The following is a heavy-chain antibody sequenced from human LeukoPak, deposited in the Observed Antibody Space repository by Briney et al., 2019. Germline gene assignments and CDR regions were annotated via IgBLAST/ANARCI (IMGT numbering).Heavy chain of an antibody. V-gene: IGHV4-39*01. CDR1: GDSISSSDNY. Sequence: PSETLSLICTVSGDSISSSDNYWGWIRQPPGKELEWIGAFRFGGSTYYSPSLKSRVIISVDTSKNQFSLKLRSVTASDTAAYYCSKRTSNPVGAIDYWGQGTLVTVSS. CDR2: FRFGGST. D-gene: IGHD1-26*01. J-gene: IGHJ4*02. CDR3: SKRTSNPVGAIDY.